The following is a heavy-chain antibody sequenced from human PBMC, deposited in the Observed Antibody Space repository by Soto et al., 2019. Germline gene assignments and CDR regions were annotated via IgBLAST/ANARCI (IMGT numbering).Heavy chain of an antibody. CDR3: ARHIGSGWNSYYYGMDV. CDR1: DGSIDSSAYS. V-gene: IGHV4-39*01. D-gene: IGHD6-19*01. CDR2: IYYSGST. Sequence: PSETLSLTCTVSDGSIDSSAYSWGWIRQPPGKGLEWIGSIYYSGSTYYNPSLKSRVTISVDTSKNQFSLKLTSVTAADTAKYYCARHIGSGWNSYYYGMDVWGQGTTVTVSS. J-gene: IGHJ6*02.